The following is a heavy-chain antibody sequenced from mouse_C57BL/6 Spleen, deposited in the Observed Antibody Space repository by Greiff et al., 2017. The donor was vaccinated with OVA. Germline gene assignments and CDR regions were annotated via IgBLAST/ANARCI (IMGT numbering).Heavy chain of an antibody. CDR1: GYTFTGYW. CDR3: ARRGAIDWYFDV. J-gene: IGHJ1*03. CDR2: ILPVSGST. V-gene: IGHV1-9*01. Sequence: QVQLKQSGAELMKPGASVKLSCKATGYTFTGYWIEWVKQRPGHGLEWIGEILPVSGSTNYNEKFKGKATFTADTSSNTAYMQLSSLTTEDSAIYYCARRGAIDWYFDVWGTGTTVTVSS.